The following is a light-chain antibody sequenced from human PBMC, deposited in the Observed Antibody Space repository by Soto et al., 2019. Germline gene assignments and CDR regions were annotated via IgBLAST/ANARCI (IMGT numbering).Light chain of an antibody. J-gene: IGLJ1*01. Sequence: QSALTQPASVSGSPGQSITFSCTGTTSDIGGYKFVSWYQQHPGKAPKLIIYEVTNRPSGVSNRFSGSKSGNTASLTISGLQAEDEADYYCNSYTTSSTLVFGTGTKLTVL. CDR2: EVT. V-gene: IGLV2-14*01. CDR3: NSYTTSSTLV. CDR1: TSDIGGYKF.